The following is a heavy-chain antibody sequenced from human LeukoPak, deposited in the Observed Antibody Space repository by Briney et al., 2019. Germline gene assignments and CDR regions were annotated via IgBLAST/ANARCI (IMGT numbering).Heavy chain of an antibody. V-gene: IGHV3-21*01. D-gene: IGHD6-19*01. J-gene: IGHJ4*02. CDR3: ARGIVLAGNVDY. CDR2: ISSSSSYI. CDR1: GFTFSSYS. Sequence: GGSLRLSCAASGFTFSSYSMNWVRQAPGKGLEWVSSISSSSSYIYYADSVKGRFTISRDNAKNSLYLQMNSLRVEDTAVYYCARGIVLAGNVDYWGQGTLVTVSS.